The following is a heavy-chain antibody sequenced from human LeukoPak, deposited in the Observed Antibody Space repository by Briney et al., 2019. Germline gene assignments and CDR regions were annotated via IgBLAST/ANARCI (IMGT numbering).Heavy chain of an antibody. Sequence: ASVKVSCKASGYTFTGYYMHWVRQAPGQGLERMGRINPNSGGTNYAQKFQGRVTMTRDTSISTAYMELSRLRSDDTAVYYCARVGFSSSYSDLDYWGQGTLVTVSS. V-gene: IGHV1-2*06. CDR1: GYTFTGYY. J-gene: IGHJ4*02. CDR3: ARVGFSSSYSDLDY. D-gene: IGHD6-13*01. CDR2: INPNSGGT.